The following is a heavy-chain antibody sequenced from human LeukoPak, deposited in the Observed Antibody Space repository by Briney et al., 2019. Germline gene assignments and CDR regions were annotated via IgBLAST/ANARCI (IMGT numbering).Heavy chain of an antibody. CDR2: IYHGGST. J-gene: IGHJ5*02. Sequence: PSQTLSLTCAVSGGSISSGGYSWSWIRQPPGKGLEWIGYIYHGGSTNYDPSLKSRVTISVDRSKNQFSLKLTSVTAADTAVYYCARGSYSGYDFWFDPWGQGTLVTVSS. V-gene: IGHV4-30-2*01. CDR3: ARGSYSGYDFWFDP. CDR1: GGSISSGGYS. D-gene: IGHD5-12*01.